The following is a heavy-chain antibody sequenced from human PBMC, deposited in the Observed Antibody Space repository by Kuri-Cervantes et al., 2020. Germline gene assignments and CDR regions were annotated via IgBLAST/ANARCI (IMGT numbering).Heavy chain of an antibody. CDR3: AVYDSSAQGNAFDI. CDR2: IYSGGST. Sequence: GESLKISCAASGFTVSSNYMSWVRQAPGKGLEWVSVIYSGGSTYYADSVKGRFTISRDNSKNTLYLQMNSLRAEDTAVYYCAVYDSSAQGNAFDIWGQGTMVTVSS. J-gene: IGHJ3*02. D-gene: IGHD3-22*01. V-gene: IGHV3-53*01. CDR1: GFTVSSNY.